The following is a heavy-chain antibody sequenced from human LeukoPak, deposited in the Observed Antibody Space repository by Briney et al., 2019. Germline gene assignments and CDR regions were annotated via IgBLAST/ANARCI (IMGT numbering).Heavy chain of an antibody. CDR1: GFTFSSYA. D-gene: IGHD3-10*01. Sequence: PGRSLRLSCAASGFTFSSYAMHWVRQAPGKGLEWVAVISYDGSNKYYADSVKGRFTISRDNSKNTLYLQMNSLRAEDTAVYYCARTRGAANDYWGQGTLVTVSS. CDR2: ISYDGSNK. V-gene: IGHV3-30-3*01. J-gene: IGHJ4*02. CDR3: ARTRGAANDY.